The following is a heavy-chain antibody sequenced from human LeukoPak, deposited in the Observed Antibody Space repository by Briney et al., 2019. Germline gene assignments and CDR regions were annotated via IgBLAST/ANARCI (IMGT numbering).Heavy chain of an antibody. D-gene: IGHD2-2*01. Sequence: PSETLSLTCAVYGGSFSGYYWSWIRQPPGKGLEWIGEINHSGSTNYNPSLKSRVTISVDTSKNQFSLKLSSVTAADTAVYYCASSVVGGYWGQRTLVTVSS. CDR3: ASSVVGGY. CDR2: INHSGST. V-gene: IGHV4-34*01. J-gene: IGHJ4*02. CDR1: GGSFSGYY.